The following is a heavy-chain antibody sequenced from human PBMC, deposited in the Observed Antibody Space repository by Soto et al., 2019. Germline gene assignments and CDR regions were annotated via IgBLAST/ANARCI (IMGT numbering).Heavy chain of an antibody. CDR1: GFTFDAHA. V-gene: IGHV3-9*01. CDR3: ARCDTTSSFSHLRN. Sequence: EVQLVESGGGLVQPGRSLRLSCAGSGFTFDAHAMHWVRQAPGKGLEWVSTISWNSGNIHYADSVKGRFTISRDNAKNSLDLQMNTLRAEDTALYYCARCDTTSSFSHLRNWGQGTQVTVSS. CDR2: ISWNSGNI. D-gene: IGHD2-2*01. J-gene: IGHJ4*02.